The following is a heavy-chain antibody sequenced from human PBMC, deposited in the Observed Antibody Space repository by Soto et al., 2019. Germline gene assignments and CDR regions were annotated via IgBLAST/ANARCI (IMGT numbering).Heavy chain of an antibody. J-gene: IGHJ6*02. V-gene: IGHV4-31*03. CDR2: IYYSGST. CDR3: ARSITMVRGVDSGSHYYYYGMDV. CDR1: GGSISSGGYY. D-gene: IGHD3-10*01. Sequence: QVQLQESGPGLVKPSQTLSLTCTVSGGSISSGGYYWSWIRQHPGKGLEWIGYIYYSGSTYYNPSLKSRVTISVDTSKNQFSLKLSSVTAAATAVYYCARSITMVRGVDSGSHYYYYGMDVWGQGTTVTVSS.